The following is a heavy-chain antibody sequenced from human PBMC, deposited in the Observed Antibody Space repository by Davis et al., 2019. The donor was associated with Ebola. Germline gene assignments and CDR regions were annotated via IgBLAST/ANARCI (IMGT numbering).Heavy chain of an antibody. CDR1: GYTFTGYY. D-gene: IGHD6-6*01. J-gene: IGHJ6*04. CDR3: ARGGSSSAPYYYYGMDV. Sequence: ASVKVSCKASGYTFTGYYMHWVRQAPGQGLEWMGRINPNSGGTNYAQKFQGRVTMTRDTSISTAYMELSRLRSDDTAVYYCARGGSSSAPYYYYGMDVWGKGTTVTVSS. CDR2: INPNSGGT. V-gene: IGHV1-2*06.